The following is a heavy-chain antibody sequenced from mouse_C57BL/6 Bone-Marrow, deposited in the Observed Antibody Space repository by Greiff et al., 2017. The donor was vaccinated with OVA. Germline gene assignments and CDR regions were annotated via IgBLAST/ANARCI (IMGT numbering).Heavy chain of an antibody. CDR1: GYTFTNYW. CDR2: IYPGGGYT. J-gene: IGHJ2*01. D-gene: IGHD2-10*01. V-gene: IGHV1-63*01. Sequence: QLQQSGAELVRPGTSVNMSCKASGYTFTNYWIGWAKQRPGHGLEWIGDIYPGGGYTNYNEKFKGKATLTADKSSSTAYMQFSSLTSEDSAIYYCARSSYGNYYFDYWGQGTTLTVSS. CDR3: ARSSYGNYYFDY.